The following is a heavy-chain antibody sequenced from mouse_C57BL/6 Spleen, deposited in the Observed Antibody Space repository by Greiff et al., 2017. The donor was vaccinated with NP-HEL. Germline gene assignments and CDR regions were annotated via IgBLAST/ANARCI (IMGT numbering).Heavy chain of an antibody. D-gene: IGHD2-4*01. J-gene: IGHJ3*01. CDR3: ARASYDYDGDGFAY. CDR2: ISDGGSYT. CDR1: GFTFSSYA. V-gene: IGHV5-4*01. Sequence: QVVESGGGLVKPGGSLKLSCAASGFTFSSYAMSWVRQTPEKRLEWVATISDGGSYTYYPDNVKGRFTISRDNAKNNLYLQMSHLKSEDTAMYYCARASYDYDGDGFAYWGQGTLVTVSA.